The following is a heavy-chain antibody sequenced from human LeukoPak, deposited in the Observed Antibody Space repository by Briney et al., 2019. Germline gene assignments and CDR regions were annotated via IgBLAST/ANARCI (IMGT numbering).Heavy chain of an antibody. CDR2: ISNNGDHT. CDR1: GFSFSICS. V-gene: IGHV3-64D*09. D-gene: IGHD4-17*01. Sequence: GGSLRLSCSASGFSFSICSMHWVRQAPGKGLEYVSAISNNGDHTNYADSVKGRFTISRDNSKNTLYLQMSSLRAEDTAVYYCVKATVTSSYFDYFDSWGQGTRVTVSP. J-gene: IGHJ4*02. CDR3: VKATVTSSYFDYFDS.